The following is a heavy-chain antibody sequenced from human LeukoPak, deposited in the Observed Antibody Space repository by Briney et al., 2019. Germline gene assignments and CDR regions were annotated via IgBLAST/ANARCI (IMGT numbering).Heavy chain of an antibody. V-gene: IGHV1-2*02. CDR3: ARDLLGYIAAGY. D-gene: IGHD6-6*01. CDR1: GYTFTGYY. Sequence: GASVKVSCKASGYTFTGYYMHWERQAPGQGLEWMGWINPNSGGTNYAQKFQGRVTMTRDTSISTAYMELSRLRSDDTAVYYCARDLLGYIAAGYWGQGTLVTVSS. J-gene: IGHJ4*02. CDR2: INPNSGGT.